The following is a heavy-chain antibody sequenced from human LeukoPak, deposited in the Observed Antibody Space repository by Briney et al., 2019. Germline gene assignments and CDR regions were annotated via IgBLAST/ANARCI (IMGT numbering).Heavy chain of an antibody. CDR2: ISPSSGGT. J-gene: IGHJ5*02. CDR1: GYTLTGYY. Sequence: ASVKVSCRASGYTLTGYYIHWVRQAPGQGLEWMGWISPSSGGTKYAQKFQDRVTMTGDTAISTACMELSRLRSDDTAVYYCARDYSSSADWFDPWGQGTLVTVSS. V-gene: IGHV1-2*02. CDR3: ARDYSSSADWFDP. D-gene: IGHD6-13*01.